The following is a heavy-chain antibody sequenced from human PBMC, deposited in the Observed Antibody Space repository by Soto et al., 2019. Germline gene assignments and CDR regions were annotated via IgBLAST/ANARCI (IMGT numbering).Heavy chain of an antibody. J-gene: IGHJ5*02. Sequence: WGSLRLSCAASGFTFSSYAMSWVRQAPGKGLEWVSAISGSGGSTYYADSVEGRFTISRDNSKNTLYLQMNSLRAEDTAVYYCAKEGNYYDSSGYYPPGWFDPWGQGTLVTVSS. CDR3: AKEGNYYDSSGYYPPGWFDP. D-gene: IGHD3-22*01. CDR1: GFTFSSYA. V-gene: IGHV3-23*01. CDR2: ISGSGGST.